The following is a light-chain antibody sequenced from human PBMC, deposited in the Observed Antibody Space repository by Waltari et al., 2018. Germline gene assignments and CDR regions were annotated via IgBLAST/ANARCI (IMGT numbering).Light chain of an antibody. CDR1: SRDVGRYNL. CDR2: EGS. Sequence: QSALTQPASVSGYHGQSLTIHCPGTSRDVGRYNLVSWYQQHPGKAPKLMIYEGSKRPSGVSNRFSGSKSGNTASLTISGLQAEDEADYYCCSYAGSSTVVFGGGTKLTVL. V-gene: IGLV2-23*01. J-gene: IGLJ2*01. CDR3: CSYAGSSTVV.